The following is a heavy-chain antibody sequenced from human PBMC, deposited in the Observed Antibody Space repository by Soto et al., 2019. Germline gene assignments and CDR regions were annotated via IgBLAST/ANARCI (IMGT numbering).Heavy chain of an antibody. CDR3: ARYSPPKKSFDSNPGWLDP. CDR2: VYDSGTS. V-gene: IGHV4-59*01. J-gene: IGHJ5*02. D-gene: IGHD2-21*01. CDR1: GGSMNSYY. Sequence: QVQLQESGPGLVLPSETLSLTCTVSGGSMNSYYWTWVRQPPGKGLEWSGYVYDSGTSKYNASLESRITISLDKSRNQFSLSLSYVTAADTAVYFCARYSPPKKSFDSNPGWLDPWGQGTLVAVSS.